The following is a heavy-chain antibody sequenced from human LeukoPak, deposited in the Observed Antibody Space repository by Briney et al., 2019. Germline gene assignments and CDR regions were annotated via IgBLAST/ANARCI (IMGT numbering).Heavy chain of an antibody. D-gene: IGHD3-22*01. J-gene: IGHJ1*01. Sequence: PSETLSLTCAVSGYSISSGYYWGWIRQPPGKGLEWIGSIYHSGSTYYNPSLKSRVTISVDTSKNQFSLKLSSVTAADTAVYYCARQAEVYYYDSSGYYLFAEYFQHWGQGTLVTVSS. CDR3: ARQAEVYYYDSSGYYLFAEYFQH. CDR1: GYSISSGYY. CDR2: IYHSGST. V-gene: IGHV4-38-2*01.